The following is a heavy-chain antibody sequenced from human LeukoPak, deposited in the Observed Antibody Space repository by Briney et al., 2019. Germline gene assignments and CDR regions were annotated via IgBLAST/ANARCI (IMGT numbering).Heavy chain of an antibody. J-gene: IGHJ6*03. V-gene: IGHV1-8*03. CDR1: GYTFTSYD. CDR3: ARDYYDFWSGYYYYYYYMDV. D-gene: IGHD3-3*01. Sequence: ASVKVSCKASGYTFTSYDINWVRQATGQGLEWMGWMNPNSGNTGYAQKFQGRVTITRNTSISTAYMELSSLRSEDTAVYYCARDYYDFWSGYYYYYYYMDVWGKGTTVTVSS. CDR2: MNPNSGNT.